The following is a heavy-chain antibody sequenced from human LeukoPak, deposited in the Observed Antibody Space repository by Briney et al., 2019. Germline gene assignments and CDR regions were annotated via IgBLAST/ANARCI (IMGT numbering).Heavy chain of an antibody. D-gene: IGHD3-22*01. CDR1: GYTSTSYG. V-gene: IGHV1-18*01. CDR2: ISAYNGNT. Sequence: ASVKVSCKASGYTSTSYGISWVRQAPGQGLEWMGWISAYNGNTNYAQKLQGRVTMTTDTSTSTAYMELRSLRSDDTAVYYCARTITMIVSGWFDPWGQGTLVTVSS. CDR3: ARTITMIVSGWFDP. J-gene: IGHJ5*02.